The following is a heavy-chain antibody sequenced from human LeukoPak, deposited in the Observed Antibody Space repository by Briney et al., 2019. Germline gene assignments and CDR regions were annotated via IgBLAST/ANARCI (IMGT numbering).Heavy chain of an antibody. CDR1: GFTFYNYG. D-gene: IGHD2-21*01. Sequence: GGSLRLSCAASGFTFYNYGMHWVRQAQGKGLEWVAVISHDGSNIHYGDSVKGRFTISRDNSKNTLYLQMNSLRVEDTAVYYCAKDPYRVVVATGNYLDPWGQGTLVTVSA. V-gene: IGHV3-30*18. J-gene: IGHJ5*02. CDR2: ISHDGSNI. CDR3: AKDPYRVVVATGNYLDP.